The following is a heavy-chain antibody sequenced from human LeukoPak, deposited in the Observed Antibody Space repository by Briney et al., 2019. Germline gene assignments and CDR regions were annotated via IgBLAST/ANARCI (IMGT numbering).Heavy chain of an antibody. CDR1: GGSIRSYY. J-gene: IGHJ4*02. V-gene: IGHV4-59*01. Sequence: QVQLQESGPRLVKPSETLSLTCTVSGGSIRSYYWSWIRQPPGKGLEWIGYIYYNGNTNYNPSLKSRVTISVDSSKNQFSLKLSSVTAADTAVYYCASPANSGNRALDCWGQGTLVTVSS. CDR2: IYYNGNT. D-gene: IGHD1-26*01. CDR3: ASPANSGNRALDC.